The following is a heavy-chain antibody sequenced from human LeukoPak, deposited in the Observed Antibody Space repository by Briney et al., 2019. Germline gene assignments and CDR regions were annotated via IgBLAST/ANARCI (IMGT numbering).Heavy chain of an antibody. Sequence: SGTLSPTCGVSGGSITSTNYWTWVRQPPGKGLEWIGEVNLQGSTNYNPSLMGRVAISVDMSENHISLQLTSVTAADTAVYYCAREGGPYRPLDYSGQGTLVTVSS. J-gene: IGHJ4*02. V-gene: IGHV4-4*02. CDR2: VNLQGST. CDR3: AREGGPYRPLDY. CDR1: GGSITSTNY.